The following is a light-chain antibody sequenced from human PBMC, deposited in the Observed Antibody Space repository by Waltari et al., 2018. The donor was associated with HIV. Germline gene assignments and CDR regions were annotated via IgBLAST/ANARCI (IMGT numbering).Light chain of an antibody. J-gene: IGKJ4*01. CDR1: QSIGRW. Sequence: DIQMTQSPSSVSASVGDRVTITCRASQSIGRWLVGYQQTPGKAPKLLIYATSTLQPGVPSRFSGSGSGTTFALTITSLQPEDFATYYCQQASSLPLTFGGGTKVEIK. CDR2: ATS. V-gene: IGKV1-12*01. CDR3: QQASSLPLT.